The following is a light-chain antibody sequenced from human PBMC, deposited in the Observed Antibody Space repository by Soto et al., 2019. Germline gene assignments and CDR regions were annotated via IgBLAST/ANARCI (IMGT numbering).Light chain of an antibody. J-gene: IGKJ5*01. CDR1: HSVNSH. V-gene: IGKV3-15*01. CDR2: GAS. CDR3: QQYKNWPL. Sequence: MTQSPATLSVSPGERVTLSFRTSHSVNSHVAWYQQKPGQAPRLLLYGASTRATGIPVRFSGSGFGTEFTLTISSLQSEDFAVYYCQQYKNWPLFGQGTRLEI.